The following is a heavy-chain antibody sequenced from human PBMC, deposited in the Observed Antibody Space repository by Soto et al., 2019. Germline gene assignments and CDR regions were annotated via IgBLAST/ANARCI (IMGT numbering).Heavy chain of an antibody. CDR1: GGSISSYY. J-gene: IGHJ3*02. CDR2: IYTSGST. CDR3: SRGLSQTDAFDI. D-gene: IGHD3-16*02. Sequence: QVQLQESGPGLVKPSETLSLTCTVSGGSISSYYWSWIRQPAGKGLEWIGRIYTSGSTNYNPSLRSVDTMSVDTSKNQFSLKLSSVTAADTAVYYCSRGLSQTDAFDIWGQGTMVTGSS. V-gene: IGHV4-4*07.